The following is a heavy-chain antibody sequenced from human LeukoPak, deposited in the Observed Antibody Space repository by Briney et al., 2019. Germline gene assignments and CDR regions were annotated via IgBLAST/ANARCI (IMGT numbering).Heavy chain of an antibody. Sequence: GGSLRPSCAASGFTFSSYSMNWVRQAPGKGLEWVSSISSSSSYIYYADSVKGRFTISRDNAKNSLYLQMNSLRAEDTAVYYCARVMVRGTYFDYWGQGTLVTVSS. D-gene: IGHD3-10*01. CDR3: ARVMVRGTYFDY. V-gene: IGHV3-21*01. CDR1: GFTFSSYS. CDR2: ISSSSSYI. J-gene: IGHJ4*02.